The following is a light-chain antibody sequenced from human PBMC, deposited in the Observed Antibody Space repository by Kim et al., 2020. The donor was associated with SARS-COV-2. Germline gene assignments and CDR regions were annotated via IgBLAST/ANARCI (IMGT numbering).Light chain of an antibody. Sequence: DIQMTQSPSTLSASAGDRVTITCRASQSISSWLAWYQQKPGKAPKLLIYKASSLESGVPSRFSGSGSGTEFTLTISSLQPDDFATYYCQQYNSSPWTFGQGTKVDIK. V-gene: IGKV1-5*03. CDR2: KAS. CDR3: QQYNSSPWT. CDR1: QSISSW. J-gene: IGKJ1*01.